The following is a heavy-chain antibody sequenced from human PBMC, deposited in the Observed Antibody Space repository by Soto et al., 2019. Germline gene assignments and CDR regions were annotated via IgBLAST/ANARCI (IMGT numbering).Heavy chain of an antibody. CDR1: GFTFSSYG. V-gene: IGHV3-33*01. D-gene: IGHD6-13*01. CDR3: ARDYSSSWVRYYFDY. CDR2: IWYDGSNK. J-gene: IGHJ4*02. Sequence: GGSLRLSCAASGFTFSSYGMHWVRQAPGKGLEWVAVIWYDGSNKCYADSVKGRFTISRDNSKNTLYLQMNSLRAEDTAVYYCARDYSSSWVRYYFDYWGQGTLVTVT.